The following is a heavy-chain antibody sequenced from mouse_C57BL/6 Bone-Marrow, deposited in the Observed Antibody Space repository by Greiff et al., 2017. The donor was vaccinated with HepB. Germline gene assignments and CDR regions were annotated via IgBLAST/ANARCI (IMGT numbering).Heavy chain of an antibody. V-gene: IGHV1-54*01. D-gene: IGHD2-4*01. CDR1: GYAFTNYL. Sequence: VHLVESGAELVRPGTSVKVSCKASGYAFTNYLIEWVKQRPGQGLEWIGVINPGSGGTNYNEKFKGKATLTADKSSSTAYMQLSSLTSEDSAVYFCAYYDYDDGFDYWGQGTTLTVSS. CDR2: INPGSGGT. CDR3: AYYDYDDGFDY. J-gene: IGHJ2*01.